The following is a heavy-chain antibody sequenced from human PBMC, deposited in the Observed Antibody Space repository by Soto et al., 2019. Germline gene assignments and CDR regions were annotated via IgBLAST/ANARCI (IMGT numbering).Heavy chain of an antibody. V-gene: IGHV3-33*01. Sequence: GGSLRLSCAASGFTFSSYGMHWVRQAPGKGLEWVAVIWYDGSNKYYADSVKGRFTISRDNSKNTLYLQMNSLRAEDTAVYYCARGRDGYNTYYFDYWGQGTQVTISS. D-gene: IGHD5-12*01. CDR3: ARGRDGYNTYYFDY. CDR1: GFTFSSYG. CDR2: IWYDGSNK. J-gene: IGHJ4*02.